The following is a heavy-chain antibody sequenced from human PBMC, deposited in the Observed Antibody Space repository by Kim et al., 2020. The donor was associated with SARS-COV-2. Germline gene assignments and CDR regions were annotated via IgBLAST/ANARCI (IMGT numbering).Heavy chain of an antibody. V-gene: IGHV3-23*01. Sequence: GGSLRLSCAASGFTFSSYAMSWVRQAPGKGLEWVSAISGSGGSTYYADSVKGRFTISRDNSKNTLYLQMNSLRDEDTAVYYCAKLVRVCSGGNCHDGFDPWGQGTLVAVSS. D-gene: IGHD2-15*01. J-gene: IGHJ5*02. CDR2: ISGSGGST. CDR3: AKLVRVCSGGNCHDGFDP. CDR1: GFTFSSYA.